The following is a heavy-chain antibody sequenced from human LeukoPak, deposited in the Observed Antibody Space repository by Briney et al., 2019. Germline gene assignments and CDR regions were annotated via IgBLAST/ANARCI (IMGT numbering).Heavy chain of an antibody. CDR2: INPNSGGT. CDR1: GYTFTGYY. J-gene: IGHJ4*02. CDR3: ARTSIAAAGLGANY. Sequence: ASVKVSCKASGYTFTGYYMHWVRQAPGQGLEWMGWINPNSGGTNYAQKFQGRVTMTRDTSISTAYMELSRLRSDDTAVYYCARTSIAAAGLGANYSGQGTLVSVSS. D-gene: IGHD6-13*01. V-gene: IGHV1-2*02.